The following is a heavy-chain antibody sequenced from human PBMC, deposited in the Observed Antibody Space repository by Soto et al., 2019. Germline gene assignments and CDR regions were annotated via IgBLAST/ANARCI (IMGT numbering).Heavy chain of an antibody. V-gene: IGHV4-34*01. D-gene: IGHD3-3*01. CDR1: GGSFSGYH. J-gene: IGHJ4*02. CDR3: ARSIRGDIEGWDFWSGYYTGSSGYFDY. CDR2: INHSGST. Sequence: SETLSLTCAVYGGSFSGYHWSWIRQPPGKGLEWIGEINHSGSTNYNPSLKSRVTISVDTSKNQFSLKLSSVTAADTAVYYCARSIRGDIEGWDFWSGYYTGSSGYFDYWGQGTLVTVSS.